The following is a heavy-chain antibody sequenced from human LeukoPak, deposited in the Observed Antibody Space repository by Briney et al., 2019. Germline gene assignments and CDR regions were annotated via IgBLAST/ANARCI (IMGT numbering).Heavy chain of an antibody. CDR1: GGTFSSYA. Sequence: SVKVSCKASGGTFSSYAISWVRQAPGQGLEWMGGIIPIFGTANYAQKFQGRVTITADESTSTAYMELSSLRSEDTAVYYCATATRYFDWLSPLDYWGQGTLVTVSS. CDR2: IIPIFGTA. J-gene: IGHJ4*02. CDR3: ATATRYFDWLSPLDY. D-gene: IGHD3-9*01. V-gene: IGHV1-69*13.